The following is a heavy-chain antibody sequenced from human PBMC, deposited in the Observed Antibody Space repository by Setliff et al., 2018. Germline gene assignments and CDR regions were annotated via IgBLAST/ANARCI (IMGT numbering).Heavy chain of an antibody. D-gene: IGHD2-2*01. Sequence: GESLKISCKGSGYSFTTYWIGWVRQMPGKGLEWMGIINPDDSDIRYSPSFQGQVTISADKSINTAYLQWSSLKASDTAIYYCTRHEDRNKCTSSSCYRENDAFDVWGQGAMVTVSS. V-gene: IGHV5-51*01. CDR3: TRHEDRNKCTSSSCYRENDAFDV. J-gene: IGHJ3*01. CDR1: GYSFTTYW. CDR2: INPDDSDI.